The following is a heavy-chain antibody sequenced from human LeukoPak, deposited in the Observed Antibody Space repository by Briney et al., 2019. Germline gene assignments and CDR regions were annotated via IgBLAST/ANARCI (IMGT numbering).Heavy chain of an antibody. J-gene: IGHJ6*02. CDR3: AKGTPAAIGYMDV. CDR1: GFTFSSYA. CDR2: ISGSGGST. Sequence: GGSLRLSCAASGFTFSSYAMSWVRQAPGKGLEWVSAISGSGGSTYYADSVKGRFTISRDNAKNSLYLQMSSLRAEDTALYYCAKGTPAAIGYMDVWGQGTTVTVSS. V-gene: IGHV3-23*01. D-gene: IGHD2-2*01.